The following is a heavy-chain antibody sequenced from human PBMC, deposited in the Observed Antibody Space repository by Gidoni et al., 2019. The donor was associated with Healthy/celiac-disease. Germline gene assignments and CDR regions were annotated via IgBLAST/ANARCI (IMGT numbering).Heavy chain of an antibody. D-gene: IGHD3-16*02. Sequence: QLQLQESGPGLVKPSATLSLTCTVSGGSISSSSYYWGWIRPPPGKGVAWIGSFYYSGSTYYNPSLKSRVTISVDTSKNQFSLKLSSVTAADTAVYYCARHITFGGVIVTYYFDYWGQGTLVTVSS. V-gene: IGHV4-39*01. CDR3: ARHITFGGVIVTYYFDY. CDR1: GGSISSSSYY. CDR2: FYYSGST. J-gene: IGHJ4*02.